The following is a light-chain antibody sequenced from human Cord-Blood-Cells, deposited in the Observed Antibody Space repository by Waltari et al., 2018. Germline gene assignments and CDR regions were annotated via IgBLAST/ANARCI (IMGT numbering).Light chain of an antibody. CDR2: EGS. V-gene: IGLV2-23*01. Sequence: QSALTQPASVSGSPGQSITISCTGTSSDVGSYNLVSWYQQHPGKAPKLMIYEGSKRPSGVSNRFSGSKSGHTASRTISGLQAEDEADYYCCSYAGSSTYVFGTGTKVTVL. CDR1: SSDVGSYNL. J-gene: IGLJ1*01. CDR3: CSYAGSSTYV.